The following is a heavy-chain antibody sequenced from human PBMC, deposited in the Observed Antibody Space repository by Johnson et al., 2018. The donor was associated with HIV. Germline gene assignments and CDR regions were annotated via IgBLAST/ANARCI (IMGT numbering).Heavy chain of an antibody. CDR3: AKKRGYDSSGHDAFDI. CDR1: GFTFDDYA. V-gene: IGHV3-9*01. Sequence: VQLVESGGGLVQPGRSLRLSCAASGFTFDDYAMHWVRQATGKGLEWVSGISWNSGSIGYADSVKGRFTISRDNAKNSLYLQMNILRAEDTALYYCAKKRGYDSSGHDAFDIWGQGTMVTVSS. D-gene: IGHD3-22*01. CDR2: ISWNSGSI. J-gene: IGHJ3*02.